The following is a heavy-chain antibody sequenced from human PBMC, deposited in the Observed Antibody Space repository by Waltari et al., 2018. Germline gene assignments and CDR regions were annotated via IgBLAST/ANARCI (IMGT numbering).Heavy chain of an antibody. CDR2: IIFVLGTP. V-gene: IGHV1-69*04. CDR3: ATHDAFDV. J-gene: IGHJ3*01. Sequence: QVLLVQSGAELKRPGSSVKVSCKASGGTFSSYAISWVRQAPGQGLEWMGKIIFVLGTPDYAQRFQGRVTISADKSTSTAYMELSGLRSEDTAVYYCATHDAFDVWGQGTLIRVSS. CDR1: GGTFSSYA.